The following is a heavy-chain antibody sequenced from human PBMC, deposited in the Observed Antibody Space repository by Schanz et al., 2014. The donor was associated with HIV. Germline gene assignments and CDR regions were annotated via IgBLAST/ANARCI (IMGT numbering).Heavy chain of an antibody. D-gene: IGHD3-9*01. J-gene: IGHJ4*02. CDR1: GFSFLRYE. CDR3: AKADEIRHFDWYHPPFDS. CDR2: LSGSGDRT. Sequence: EVQLLESGGGLVQPGGSLRISCVASGFSFLRYEMSWDRQAPGKGLEWLSTLSGSGDRTYYADSVKGRVTISRDNSKNTLYLQMNSLRVEDTAVYYCAKADEIRHFDWYHPPFDSWGQGTLVTVSS. V-gene: IGHV3-23*01.